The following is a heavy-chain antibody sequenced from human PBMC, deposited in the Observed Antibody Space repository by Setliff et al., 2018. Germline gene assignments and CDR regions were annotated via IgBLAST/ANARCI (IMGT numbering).Heavy chain of an antibody. V-gene: IGHV1-24*01. CDR2: FDPEDGET. CDR1: GYTLTELS. Sequence: GASVKVSCKVSGYTLTELSMHWVRQAPGKGLEWMGGFDPEDGETIYAQKFQGRVTMTEDTSTDTAYMELSSLRSEDTAVYYCARESTAKNFWGEYSDYWGQGTLVTVSS. D-gene: IGHD3-3*01. J-gene: IGHJ4*02. CDR3: ARESTAKNFWGEYSDY.